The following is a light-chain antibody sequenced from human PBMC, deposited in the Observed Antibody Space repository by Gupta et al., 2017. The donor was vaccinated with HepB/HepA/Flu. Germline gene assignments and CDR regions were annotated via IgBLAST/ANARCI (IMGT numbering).Light chain of an antibody. CDR1: QSVSSNF. V-gene: IGKV3-20*01. CDR2: GTS. Sequence: EIVLTQSPGTLSLSPGERATLSCRASQSVSSNFIAWYQQKPGQTPRLLIYGTSTRATGIPDRFRGSWAGTDFTLTISRREPEDFAVYDCQRYGTSPFFGKGTKVEIK. J-gene: IGKJ1*01. CDR3: QRYGTSPF.